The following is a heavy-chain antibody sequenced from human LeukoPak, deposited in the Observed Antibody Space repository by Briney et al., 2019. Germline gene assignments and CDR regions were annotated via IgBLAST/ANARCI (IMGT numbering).Heavy chain of an antibody. V-gene: IGHV3-21*01. CDR2: ISSSSSYI. D-gene: IGHD5-12*01. Sequence: MAGGSLRLSCAASGFTFSSYSMNWVRQAPGKGLEWVSSISSSSSYIYYADSVKGRFTISRDNAKNSLYLQMNSLRAEDTAVYCCARGPSGYHNTGGQGTLVTVSS. J-gene: IGHJ4*02. CDR1: GFTFSSYS. CDR3: ARGPSGYHNT.